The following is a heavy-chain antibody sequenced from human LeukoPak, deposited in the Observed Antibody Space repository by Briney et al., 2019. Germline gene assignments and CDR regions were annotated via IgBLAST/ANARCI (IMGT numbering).Heavy chain of an antibody. D-gene: IGHD4-23*01. CDR1: GYSFTTYW. CDR2: IYPGDSDA. J-gene: IGHJ3*02. V-gene: IGHV5-51*01. Sequence: GESLKISCKGSGYSFTTYWIGWVRQMPGKGLEWMGIIYPGDSDARYSPSFQGQVTISADKSISTAYLQWSSLKASDTAMYYCAREVGGYGGNSVRPNDAFDIWGQGTMVTVSS. CDR3: AREVGGYGGNSVRPNDAFDI.